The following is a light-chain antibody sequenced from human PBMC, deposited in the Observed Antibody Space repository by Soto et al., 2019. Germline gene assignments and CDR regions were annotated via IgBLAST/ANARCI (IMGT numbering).Light chain of an antibody. V-gene: IGKV3-15*01. CDR2: GAS. CDR3: LHYNFWRPYS. J-gene: IGKJ2*03. Sequence: EIVMTQSPATLSVSPGERATLSCRASQSVSSNLAWYQQKPGQGPRVLIYGASTRATGIPARFSGSGSGTEFTLTISSLQSEDFAVYFCLHYNFWRPYSFGQGTKVDIK. CDR1: QSVSSN.